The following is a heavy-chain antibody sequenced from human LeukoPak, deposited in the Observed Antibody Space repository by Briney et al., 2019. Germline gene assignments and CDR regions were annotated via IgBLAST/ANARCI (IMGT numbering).Heavy chain of an antibody. D-gene: IGHD2/OR15-2a*01. CDR3: AGHHPRNTVDF. Sequence: SETLSLTCTVSGGSISSYYWSWIRQPPGKGLEWIAYISDRGSINYNPSLKSRVTISLDTSKNQFYLKLSSVTAADTAVYYCAGHHPRNTVDFWGQGTLVTVSS. CDR2: ISDRGSI. CDR1: GGSISSYY. J-gene: IGHJ4*02. V-gene: IGHV4-59*08.